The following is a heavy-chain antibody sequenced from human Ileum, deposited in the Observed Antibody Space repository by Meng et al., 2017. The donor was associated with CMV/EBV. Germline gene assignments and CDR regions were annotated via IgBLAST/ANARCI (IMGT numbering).Heavy chain of an antibody. CDR3: ARECVNLVTDS. CDR1: GFTFSSYG. Sequence: GESLKISCAASGFTFSSYGMHWVRQAPGKGLEWVAFIRYDGSNKYYADSVKGRFTISRDNAKNTLYLQMNSLRAEDTAVYYCARECVNLVTDSWGQGMLVTVFS. CDR2: IRYDGSNK. V-gene: IGHV3-30*02. J-gene: IGHJ4*02. D-gene: IGHD5-18*01.